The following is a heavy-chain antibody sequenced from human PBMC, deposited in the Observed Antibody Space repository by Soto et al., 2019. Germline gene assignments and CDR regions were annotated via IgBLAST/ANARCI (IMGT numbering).Heavy chain of an antibody. D-gene: IGHD2-2*01. CDR2: INHSGST. CDR1: GGSFSGYY. J-gene: IGHJ4*02. Sequence: QVQLQQWGAGLLKPSETLSLTCAVYGGSFSGYYWSWIRQPPGKGLEWIGEINHSGSTNYNPSLKSRVTIPVDTSKNQFSLKLSSVTAADTAVYYCARGRKIVVVPAALAPLDYWGQGTLVTVSS. V-gene: IGHV4-34*01. CDR3: ARGRKIVVVPAALAPLDY.